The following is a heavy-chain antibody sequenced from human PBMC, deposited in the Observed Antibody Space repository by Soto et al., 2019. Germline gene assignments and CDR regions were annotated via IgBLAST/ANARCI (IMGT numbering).Heavy chain of an antibody. CDR1: GGTFSSYA. CDR3: ARASNYDILTGYSRGGMNYYYGMDV. Sequence: SVKVSCKASGGTFSSYAISWVRQAPGQGLEWMGGIIPIFGTANYAQKFQGRVTITADKSTSTAYMELSSLRSEDTAVYYCARASNYDILTGYSRGGMNYYYGMDVWGQGTTVTVSS. V-gene: IGHV1-69*06. CDR2: IIPIFGTA. D-gene: IGHD3-9*01. J-gene: IGHJ6*02.